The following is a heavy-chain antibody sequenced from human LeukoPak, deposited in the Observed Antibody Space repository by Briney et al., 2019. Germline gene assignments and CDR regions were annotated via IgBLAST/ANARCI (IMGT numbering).Heavy chain of an antibody. V-gene: IGHV1-18*01. CDR1: GYTFTSYG. CDR2: ISAYNGNT. D-gene: IGHD3-3*01. CDR3: ARECPDFWSGHRGRWFDP. Sequence: ASVKVSCKASGYTFTSYGISWVRQAPGQGLEWMGWISAYNGNTNYAQKLQGRVTMTTDTSTSTAYMELRSLRSDDTAVYYCARECPDFWSGHRGRWFDPWGQGTLVTVSS. J-gene: IGHJ5*02.